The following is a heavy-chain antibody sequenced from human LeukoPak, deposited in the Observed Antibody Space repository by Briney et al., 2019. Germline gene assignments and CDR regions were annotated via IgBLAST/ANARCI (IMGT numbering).Heavy chain of an antibody. V-gene: IGHV3-30-3*01. CDR1: GFTFSSYA. CDR2: ISYDGSNK. CDR3: CDGMDV. Sequence: PGGSLRLSCAASGFTFSSYAMHWVRQAPGKGLEWVAAISYDGSNKYYADSVKGRFTISRDNSKNTLYLQMNSLRCEDTATYYCCDGMDVWGQGTTVAVSS. J-gene: IGHJ6*02.